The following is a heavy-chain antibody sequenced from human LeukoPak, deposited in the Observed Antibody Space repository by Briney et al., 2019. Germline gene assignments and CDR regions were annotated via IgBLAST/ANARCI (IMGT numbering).Heavy chain of an antibody. Sequence: GGSLRLSCAASGFTFDYAMHWVRQAPGKGLEWVSLISGDSSDTYYGDSVKGRFTISRDNSKSSLYLQMNSLRTEDTALYYCAKGPGTGRPYYHYGADVWGQGTTVTVSS. D-gene: IGHD2-8*02. CDR3: AKGPGTGRPYYHYGADV. V-gene: IGHV3-43*02. CDR2: ISGDSSDT. J-gene: IGHJ6*02. CDR1: GFTFDYA.